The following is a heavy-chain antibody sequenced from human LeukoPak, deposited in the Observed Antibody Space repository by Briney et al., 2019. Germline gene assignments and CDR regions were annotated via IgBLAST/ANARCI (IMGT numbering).Heavy chain of an antibody. CDR2: INHTGST. CDR3: AGAGVDTPMFFDF. J-gene: IGHJ4*02. D-gene: IGHD5-18*01. V-gene: IGHV4-34*01. Sequence: SETLSLTCAVYGRSFSGYYWSWIRQPPGKGLEWIGEINHTGSTNYNPSLKSRVTISIDTSKNQFSLKLSSVTAADTAVYYCAGAGVDTPMFFDFWGQGTLVTVSS. CDR1: GRSFSGYY.